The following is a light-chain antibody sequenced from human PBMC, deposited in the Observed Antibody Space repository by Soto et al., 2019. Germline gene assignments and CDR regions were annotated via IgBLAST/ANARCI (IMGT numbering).Light chain of an antibody. Sequence: EIVLTQSPGTLSLSPGERATLSCRASQSVSSGYLAWYQQKPGQAPRLLIYGASNRATGIPDRFSGSGSGTDFTLTISRLEPEDFALFFCQHYGGSLWTFGQGTK. CDR2: GAS. J-gene: IGKJ1*01. V-gene: IGKV3-20*01. CDR1: QSVSSGY. CDR3: QHYGGSLWT.